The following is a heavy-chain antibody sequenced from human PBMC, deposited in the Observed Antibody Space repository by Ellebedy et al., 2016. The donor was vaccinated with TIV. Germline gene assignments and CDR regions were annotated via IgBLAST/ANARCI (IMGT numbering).Heavy chain of an antibody. V-gene: IGHV3-43*02. Sequence: PGGSLRLSCAASGFTFSSYGMHWVRQAPGKGLEWVSLISGDGGSTYYADSVKGRFTISRDNSKNSLYLQMNSLRTEDTALYYCARYYYYYYGMDVWGQGTTVTVSS. J-gene: IGHJ6*02. CDR2: ISGDGGST. CDR1: GFTFSSYG. CDR3: ARYYYYYYGMDV.